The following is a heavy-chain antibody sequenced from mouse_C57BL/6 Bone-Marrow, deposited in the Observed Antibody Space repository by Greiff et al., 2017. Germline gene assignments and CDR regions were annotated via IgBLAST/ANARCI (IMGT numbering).Heavy chain of an antibody. CDR3: ASEVRGFAY. CDR2: INPRSGNT. CDR1: GYTFTSYG. Sequence: QVQLLQSGAELARPGASVKLSCKASGYTFTSYGISWVKQRTGQGLEWIGEINPRSGNTYYNEKFKGKATLTADKSSSTAYMELRSLTSEDAAVYFCASEVRGFAYWGQGTLVTVSA. V-gene: IGHV1-81*01. J-gene: IGHJ3*01.